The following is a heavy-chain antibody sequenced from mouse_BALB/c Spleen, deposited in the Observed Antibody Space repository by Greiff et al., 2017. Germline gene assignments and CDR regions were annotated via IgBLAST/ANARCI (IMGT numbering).Heavy chain of an antibody. J-gene: IGHJ4*01. CDR2: INPSNGRT. D-gene: IGHD1-2*01. Sequence: QVHVKQPGAELVKPGASVKLSCKASGYTFTSYWMHWVKQRPGQGLEWIGEINPSNGRTNYNEKFKSKATLTVDKSSSTAYMQLSSLTSEDSAVYYCARGLRPYAMDYWGQGTSVTVSS. CDR1: GYTFTSYW. V-gene: IGHV1S81*02. CDR3: ARGLRPYAMDY.